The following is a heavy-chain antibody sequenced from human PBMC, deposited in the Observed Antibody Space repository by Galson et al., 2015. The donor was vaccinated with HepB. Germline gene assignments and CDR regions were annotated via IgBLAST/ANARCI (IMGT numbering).Heavy chain of an antibody. CDR3: ARGVGPAAIYYYYGMDV. CDR2: MNPNSGNT. CDR1: GYTFTSYD. V-gene: IGHV1-8*01. J-gene: IGHJ6*02. Sequence: SVKVSCKASGYTFTSYDINWVRQATGQGLEWMGWMNPNSGNTGYAQKFQGRVTMTRNTSISTAYMVLSSLRSEDTAAYYCARGVGPAAIYYYYGMDVWGQGTTVTVSS. D-gene: IGHD2-2*01.